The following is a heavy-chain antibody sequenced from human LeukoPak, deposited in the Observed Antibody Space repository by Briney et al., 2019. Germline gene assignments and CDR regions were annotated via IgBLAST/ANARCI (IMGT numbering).Heavy chain of an antibody. CDR1: GGSISSYY. J-gene: IGHJ4*02. CDR2: IYYSGST. V-gene: IGHV4-59*01. D-gene: IGHD3-22*01. Sequence: SETLSLTCTVSGGSISSYYWSWIRQPPGKGLEWIGNIYYSGSTNYNPSLKSRVTISVDTSKNQFSLKLSSVTAADTAVYYCARSTYYYDSSGYYPFYYFDYWGQGTLVTVSS. CDR3: ARSTYYYDSSGYYPFYYFDY.